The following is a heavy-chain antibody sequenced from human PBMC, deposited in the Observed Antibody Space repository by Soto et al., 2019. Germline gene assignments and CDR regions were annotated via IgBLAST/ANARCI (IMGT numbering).Heavy chain of an antibody. J-gene: IGHJ4*02. D-gene: IGHD3-22*01. V-gene: IGHV3-21*01. CDR1: GFTFSSYS. Sequence: EVQLVESGGGLVKPGGSLRLSCAASGFTFSSYSMNWVRQAPGKGLEWVSSISSSSSYIYYADSVKGRFTISRDNAKNSLYLQMNSLRAEDTAVYYCPSDDSSGYYQDYWGQGTLVTVSS. CDR2: ISSSSSYI. CDR3: PSDDSSGYYQDY.